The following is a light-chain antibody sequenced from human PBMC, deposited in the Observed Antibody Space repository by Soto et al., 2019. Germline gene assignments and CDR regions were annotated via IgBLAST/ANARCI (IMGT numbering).Light chain of an antibody. CDR3: QSYDSSLRGWV. Sequence: QSVLTRPPSVSGAPGQRVTISCTGSSSNIGANYDVHWYQHLPGTAPRLLISGDSNRPSGVPDRFSGSKSGTSASLGIAGLQAEDEADYYCQSYDSSLRGWVFGGGTKLTV. CDR1: SSNIGANYD. J-gene: IGLJ3*02. CDR2: GDS. V-gene: IGLV1-40*01.